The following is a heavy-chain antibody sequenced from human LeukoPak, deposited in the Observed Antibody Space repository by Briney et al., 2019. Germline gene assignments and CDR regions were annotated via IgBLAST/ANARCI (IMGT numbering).Heavy chain of an antibody. V-gene: IGHV4-30-4*08. J-gene: IGHJ4*02. CDR1: GVSISSGGYY. CDR3: ARGRSGSYFDY. Sequence: SETLSLTCTVSGVSISSGGYYWSWLRQHPGKGLEWIGYIYYSGSTYYNPSLKSRVTISVDTSKNQFSLKLSSVTAADTAVYYCARGRSGSYFDYWGQGTLVTVSS. CDR2: IYYSGST. D-gene: IGHD1-26*01.